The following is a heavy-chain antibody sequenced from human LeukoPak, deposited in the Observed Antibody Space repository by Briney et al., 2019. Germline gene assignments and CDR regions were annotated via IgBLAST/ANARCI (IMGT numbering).Heavy chain of an antibody. CDR2: IYYSGST. D-gene: IGHD3-3*01. V-gene: IGHV4-59*01. J-gene: IGHJ3*02. CDR3: ARWDYDFWSGDAFDI. CDR1: GGSISSYY. Sequence: SETLSLTCTVSGGSISSYYWSWIRQPPGKGLEWIGYIYYSGSTNYNPSLKSRVTISVDTSKNQFSLKLSSVTAADMAVYYCARWDYDFWSGDAFDIWGQGTMVTVSS.